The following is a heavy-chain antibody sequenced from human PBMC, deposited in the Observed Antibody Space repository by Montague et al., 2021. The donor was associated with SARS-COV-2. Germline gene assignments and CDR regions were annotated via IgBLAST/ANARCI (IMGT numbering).Heavy chain of an antibody. V-gene: IGHV3-30*18. CDR3: AKDQDIGYSSGWSYYYYGMDV. CDR2: ISYDGSNK. Sequence: SLRLSCAASGFTFSRYGMHWVRQAPGKGLEWVAVISYDGSNKNYADSVRGRFTISRDNSKNTLYLQMNSLRAEDTAVYYCAKDQDIGYSSGWSYYYYGMDVWGQGTTVTVPS. D-gene: IGHD6-19*01. CDR1: GFTFSRYG. J-gene: IGHJ6*02.